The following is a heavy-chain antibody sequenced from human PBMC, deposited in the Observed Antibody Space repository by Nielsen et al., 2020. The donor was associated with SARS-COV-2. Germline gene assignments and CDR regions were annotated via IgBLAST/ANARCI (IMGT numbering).Heavy chain of an antibody. Sequence: WVRQAPGQGLEWMGWISAYNGNTNYAQKLQGRVTMTTDTSTSTAYMELRSLRSDDTAVYYCERVDIAVAPIPFDYWGQGTLVTVSP. CDR3: ERVDIAVAPIPFDY. J-gene: IGHJ4*02. CDR2: ISAYNGNT. D-gene: IGHD6-19*01. V-gene: IGHV1-18*01.